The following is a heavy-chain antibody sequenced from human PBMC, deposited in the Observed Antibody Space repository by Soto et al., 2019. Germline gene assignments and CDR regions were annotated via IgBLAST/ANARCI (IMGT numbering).Heavy chain of an antibody. D-gene: IGHD3-3*01. Sequence: ASVKVSCKASGFTFTSSAVQWVRQARGQRLEWIGWIVVGSGNTNYAQKFQERVTITRDMSTSTAYMELSSLRSEDTAVYYCAAFYDFWSGYLNYYYYGMDVWGQGTTVTVSS. CDR3: AAFYDFWSGYLNYYYYGMDV. CDR2: IVVGSGNT. V-gene: IGHV1-58*01. J-gene: IGHJ6*02. CDR1: GFTFTSSA.